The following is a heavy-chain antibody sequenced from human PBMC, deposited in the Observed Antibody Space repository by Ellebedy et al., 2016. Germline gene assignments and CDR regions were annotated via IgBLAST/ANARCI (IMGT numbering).Heavy chain of an antibody. D-gene: IGHD5-12*01. CDR2: IKQDGSEK. Sequence: GESLKISCAASGFTFSSYWMSWVRQAPGKGLEWVANIKQDGSEKYYVDSVKGRFTISRDNAKNSLYLQMNSLRAEDTAVYYCARAYSGYESDYWGQGTLVTVSS. V-gene: IGHV3-7*04. CDR3: ARAYSGYESDY. J-gene: IGHJ4*02. CDR1: GFTFSSYW.